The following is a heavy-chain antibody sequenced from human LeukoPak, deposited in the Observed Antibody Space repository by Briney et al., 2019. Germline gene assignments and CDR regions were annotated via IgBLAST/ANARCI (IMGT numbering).Heavy chain of an antibody. V-gene: IGHV3-74*01. CDR3: ARSGITMVGGASIGLLTFDI. CDR2: INSDGSST. D-gene: IGHD3-10*01. CDR1: GFTFSSYW. Sequence: QPGGSLRLSCAASGFTFSSYWMHWVRQAPGKGLVWVSRINSDGSSTSYADSVKGRITISRDNAKNTLYLQMSSLRVEDTAVYYCARSGITMVGGASIGLLTFDIWGPGTMVTVSP. J-gene: IGHJ3*02.